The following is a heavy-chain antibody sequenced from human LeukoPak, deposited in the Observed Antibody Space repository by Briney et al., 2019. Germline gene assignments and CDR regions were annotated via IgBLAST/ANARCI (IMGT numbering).Heavy chain of an antibody. Sequence: ASVKVSCKASGYTFTSYYIHWVRQAPGQGLEWMGWINPKTGGTNSAQKFQGRVTMTRDTSVSTAYMDLNRLKSDDTAVYYCARSSYSYYFDYWGQGTLVTVSS. CDR1: GYTFTSYY. V-gene: IGHV1-2*02. J-gene: IGHJ4*02. CDR2: INPKTGGT. D-gene: IGHD3-10*01. CDR3: ARSSYSYYFDY.